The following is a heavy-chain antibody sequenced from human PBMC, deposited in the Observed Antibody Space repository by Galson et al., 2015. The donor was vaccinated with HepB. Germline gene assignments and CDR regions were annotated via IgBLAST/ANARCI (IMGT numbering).Heavy chain of an antibody. CDR2: IKQDGSEK. V-gene: IGHV3-7*01. Sequence: SLRLSCAASGFTFSSYWMSWVRQAPGKGLEWVANIKQDGSEKYYVDSVKGRFTISRDNAKNSLYLQMNSLRAEDTAVYYCARGSEQIPPEEYFQHWGQGTLVTVSS. CDR3: ARGSEQIPPEEYFQH. CDR1: GFTFSSYW. J-gene: IGHJ1*01. D-gene: IGHD3-10*01.